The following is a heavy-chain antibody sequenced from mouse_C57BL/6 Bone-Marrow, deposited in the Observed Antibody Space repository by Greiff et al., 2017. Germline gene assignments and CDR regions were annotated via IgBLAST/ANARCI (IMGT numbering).Heavy chain of an antibody. J-gene: IGHJ1*03. D-gene: IGHD2-4*01. CDR2: VYPYNGGT. Sequence: LVKPGPSVKISCKASVFTFTDYYMHWVKQSHGKSLEWIGLVYPYNGGTSYNQKFKGKATLTVDTSSSTAYMELNSLTSEDSAVYYCARSSLYYDYDWYFDVWGTGTTVTVSS. CDR1: VFTFTDYY. V-gene: IGHV1-36*01. CDR3: ARSSLYYDYDWYFDV.